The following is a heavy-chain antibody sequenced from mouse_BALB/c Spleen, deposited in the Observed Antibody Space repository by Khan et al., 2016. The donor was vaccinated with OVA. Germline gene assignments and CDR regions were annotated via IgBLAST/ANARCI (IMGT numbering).Heavy chain of an antibody. V-gene: IGHV1-4*01. Sequence: LQESGAELARPGASVKMSCKASGYTFTSNTMHWLKQRPVLGLEWIGYINPRSSSTNYNQRFKEKATLTADKSSSTAYMQLSSLTSEDSAVYYCARRSTGYAMDYWGQGTSVTVSS. CDR3: ARRSTGYAMDY. J-gene: IGHJ4*01. CDR1: GYTFTSNT. CDR2: INPRSSST.